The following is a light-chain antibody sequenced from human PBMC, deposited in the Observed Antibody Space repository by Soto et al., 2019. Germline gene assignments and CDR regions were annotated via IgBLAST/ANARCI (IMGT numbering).Light chain of an antibody. J-gene: IGLJ2*01. V-gene: IGLV2-11*01. CDR3: CSYAGSYTVV. CDR1: SSDVGGYNY. CDR2: DVS. Sequence: QSALTQPRSVSGSPGQSVTISCTGTSSDVGGYNYVSWYQQHPGKAPKLMIYDVSKRPSGVPDRFSGSKSGTTASLTISGLQAEDEADYCCCSYAGSYTVVFGGGTKLTVL.